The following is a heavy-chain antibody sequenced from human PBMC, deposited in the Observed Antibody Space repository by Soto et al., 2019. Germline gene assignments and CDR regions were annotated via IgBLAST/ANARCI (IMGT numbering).Heavy chain of an antibody. CDR3: ARVGSGYGSDACNI. J-gene: IGHJ3*02. D-gene: IGHD5-12*01. Sequence: SETLSLTCTVSGGSISSYYWSWIRQPPGKGLEWIGYIYYNGSTNYNPSLKSRVTLSVDTSKNQFSLKLSSVTAADTAVYYCARVGSGYGSDACNIWGQGTMVTVSS. CDR2: IYYNGST. V-gene: IGHV4-59*01. CDR1: GGSISSYY.